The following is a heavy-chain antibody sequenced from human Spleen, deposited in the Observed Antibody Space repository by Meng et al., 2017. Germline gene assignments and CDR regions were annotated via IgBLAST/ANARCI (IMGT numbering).Heavy chain of an antibody. D-gene: IGHD2-15*01. Sequence: QGQLVQSGAEVKKPGASRKVSCKAPGYTFTGYYMHWVRQAPGQGLEWMGRINPNSGGTNYAQKFQGRVTMTRDTSISTAYMELSRLRSDDTAVYYCASYCSGGSCYSLDYWGQGTLVTVSS. J-gene: IGHJ4*02. CDR1: GYTFTGYY. CDR2: INPNSGGT. CDR3: ASYCSGGSCYSLDY. V-gene: IGHV1-2*06.